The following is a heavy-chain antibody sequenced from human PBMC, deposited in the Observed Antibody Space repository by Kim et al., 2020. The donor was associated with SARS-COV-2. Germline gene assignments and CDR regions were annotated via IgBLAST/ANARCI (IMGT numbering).Heavy chain of an antibody. Sequence: SETLSLTCTVSGGSISSYYWSWIRQPPGKGLEWIGYIYYSGSTNYNPSLKSRVTISVDTSKNQFSLKLSSVTAADTAVYYCARASGSFYGYFDYWGQGTLVTVSS. J-gene: IGHJ4*02. D-gene: IGHD1-26*01. CDR3: ARASGSFYGYFDY. CDR2: IYYSGST. CDR1: GGSISSYY. V-gene: IGHV4-59*01.